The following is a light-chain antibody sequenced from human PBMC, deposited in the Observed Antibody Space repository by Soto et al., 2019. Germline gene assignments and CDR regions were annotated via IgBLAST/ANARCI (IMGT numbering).Light chain of an antibody. Sequence: EIVLTQSPGTLSLSPGERATLSCRASRSVDSTYLTWYQQKPGQAPRLLIYGASGRATGIPDRFSGSGSGTDFTLTISRLEPEDFAVYFCQYYDSFRTFGQGTKVDIK. CDR2: GAS. J-gene: IGKJ1*01. CDR1: RSVDSTY. CDR3: QYYDSFRT. V-gene: IGKV3-20*01.